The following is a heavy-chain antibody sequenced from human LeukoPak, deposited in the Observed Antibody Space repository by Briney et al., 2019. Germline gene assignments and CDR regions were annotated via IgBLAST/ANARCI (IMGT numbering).Heavy chain of an antibody. V-gene: IGHV4-39*07. CDR1: GGSISSSSYY. J-gene: IGHJ4*02. CDR3: ARDRRLDYGSGSYYNGVDH. Sequence: SETLSLTCTVSGGSISSSSYYWGWIRQPPGKGLEWIGSIYYSGSTYYNPSLKSRVTISVDTSKNQFSLKLSSVTAADTAVYYRARDRRLDYGSGSYYNGVDHWGQGTLVTVSS. CDR2: IYYSGST. D-gene: IGHD3-10*01.